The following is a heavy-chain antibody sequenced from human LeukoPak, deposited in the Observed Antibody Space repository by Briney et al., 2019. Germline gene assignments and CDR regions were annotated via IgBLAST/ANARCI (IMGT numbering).Heavy chain of an antibody. D-gene: IGHD1-26*01. J-gene: IGHJ4*02. Sequence: GGSLRLSCAASGFTFSSYGMHWVRQAPGKGPEWVAVIWYDGSNKYYGDSVKGRFTISRDNSKNTLYLQMNSLRVEDTAVYYCARAPKRIYYFDYWGQGTLVTVSS. V-gene: IGHV3-33*01. CDR2: IWYDGSNK. CDR3: ARAPKRIYYFDY. CDR1: GFTFSSYG.